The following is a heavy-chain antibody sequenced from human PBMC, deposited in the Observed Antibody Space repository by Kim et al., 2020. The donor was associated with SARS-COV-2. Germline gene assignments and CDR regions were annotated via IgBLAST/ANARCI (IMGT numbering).Heavy chain of an antibody. V-gene: IGHV4-39*01. CDR2: IYYSGST. D-gene: IGHD3-3*01. J-gene: IGHJ4*02. CDR3: ATPITIFGVEDY. CDR1: GGSISSSSYY. Sequence: SETLSLTCTVSGGSISSSSYYWGWIRQPPGKGLEWIGSIYYSGSTYYNPSLKSRVTISVDTSKNQFSLKLSSVTAADTAVYYCATPITIFGVEDYWGQGTLVTVSS.